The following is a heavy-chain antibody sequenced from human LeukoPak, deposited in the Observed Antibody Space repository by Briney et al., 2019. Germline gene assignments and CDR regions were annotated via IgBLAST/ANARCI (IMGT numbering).Heavy chain of an antibody. J-gene: IGHJ4*02. CDR1: GFTFSSYG. Sequence: PGRSLRLPCAASGFTFSSYGMHWVRQAPGKGLEWVAVIWYDGSNKYYADSVKGRFTISRDNSKNTLYLQMNSLRAEDTAVYYCAKEVGSWYEGTMAYFDYWGQGTLVTVSS. D-gene: IGHD6-13*01. V-gene: IGHV3-33*06. CDR3: AKEVGSWYEGTMAYFDY. CDR2: IWYDGSNK.